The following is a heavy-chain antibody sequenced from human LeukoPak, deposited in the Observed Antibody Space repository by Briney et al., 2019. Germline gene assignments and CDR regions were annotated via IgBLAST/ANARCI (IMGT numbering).Heavy chain of an antibody. CDR2: ISVSGGST. CDR1: GFTFSSYA. D-gene: IGHD1-26*01. CDR3: AKGRGSGSYNFDY. J-gene: IGHJ4*02. Sequence: GGSLTLSFAASGFTFSSYAMTWVRQAPGKGLEWVSAISVSGGSTYYADSVKGRFTISRDNSKNTLYLQMNSLRAEDTALYYCAKGRGSGSYNFDYWGQGTLVTVSS. V-gene: IGHV3-23*01.